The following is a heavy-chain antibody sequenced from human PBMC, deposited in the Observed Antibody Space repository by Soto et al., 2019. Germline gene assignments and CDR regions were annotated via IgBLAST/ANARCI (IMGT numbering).Heavy chain of an antibody. CDR2: FYYSGST. CDR3: ARSVFP. V-gene: IGHV4-31*03. J-gene: IGHJ5*02. CDR1: GGSISTGGYY. Sequence: QVQLQESGPGLVKPSQTLSLTCTVSGGSISTGGYYWNWIRQHPGKGLEWIGYFYYSGSTYYNPSLKSRVTISVNTSKNQFSLQRSSVTAADTAVYYCARSVFPWGQGTLGTFSS.